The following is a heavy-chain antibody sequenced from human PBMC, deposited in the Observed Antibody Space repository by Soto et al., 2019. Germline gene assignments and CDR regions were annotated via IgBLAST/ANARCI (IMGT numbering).Heavy chain of an antibody. D-gene: IGHD2-15*01. J-gene: IGHJ4*02. Sequence: SETLSLTCAVSGGSISSSSYYWDWIRQPPGKGLDWIGTIYYTGTSNYNPSLKSRVTISVDTSKNQFSLKLSSLTAADTASYYCTRHAMGVVVPAAIRNWGQGSLVTVSS. CDR3: TRHAMGVVVPAAIRN. CDR2: IYYTGTS. V-gene: IGHV4-39*01. CDR1: GGSISSSSYY.